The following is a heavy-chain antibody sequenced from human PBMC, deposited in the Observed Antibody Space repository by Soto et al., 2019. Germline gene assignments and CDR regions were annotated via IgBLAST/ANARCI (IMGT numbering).Heavy chain of an antibody. J-gene: IGHJ5*02. CDR3: ARGIATGQLDP. D-gene: IGHD2-15*01. Sequence: ASVKVSCKASGYTFTSYYMHWVRQAPGQRLEWMGWINAGNGNTKYSQKFQDRVIITRDTSASTAYMDLSSLRSEDTAVYYCARGIATGQLDPWGQGTLVTVSS. CDR2: INAGNGNT. V-gene: IGHV1-3*01. CDR1: GYTFTSYY.